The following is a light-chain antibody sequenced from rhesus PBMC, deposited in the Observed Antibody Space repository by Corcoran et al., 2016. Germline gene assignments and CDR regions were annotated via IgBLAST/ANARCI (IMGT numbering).Light chain of an antibody. CDR1: QSLLCRSTNENS. J-gene: IGKJ2*01. Sequence: DIVMTQSPDPLAVSLGERATINGRSSQSLLCRSTNENSLAWYQQKPGTDPNLLFYGASTREAGVPDRFSGSGSGTDFTFGISGLRAEDVAVSFCQQYYLAPYCFGQGTRLEVK. V-gene: IGKV4-1*01. CDR3: QQYYLAPYC. CDR2: GAS.